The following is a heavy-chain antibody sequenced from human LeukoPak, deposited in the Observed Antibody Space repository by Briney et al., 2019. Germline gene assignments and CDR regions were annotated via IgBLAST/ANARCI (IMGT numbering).Heavy chain of an antibody. Sequence: GGSLRLSCAASGFTFNNYAMTWVRQAPGKGLEWVSIISGSSDNTYYTDSVKGRFTVSRDNSKDTLYLQMNSLRAEDTAVYYCAREPTLSYALDSWGQGTLVIVSS. D-gene: IGHD2-2*01. J-gene: IGHJ4*02. CDR2: ISGSSDNT. CDR1: GFTFNNYA. CDR3: AREPTLSYALDS. V-gene: IGHV3-23*01.